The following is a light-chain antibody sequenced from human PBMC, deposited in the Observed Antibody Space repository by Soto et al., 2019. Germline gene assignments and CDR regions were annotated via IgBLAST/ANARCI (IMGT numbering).Light chain of an antibody. Sequence: QAVLTQSSSASASLGSSVKLTCTLSSGHSSYIIAWHQQQPGKAPRYWMKLEGSGSYNKGSGVPDRFSGSSSGADRYLTISNLQSEDEADYYCETWDSNTRVFGGGTKLTVL. CDR1: SGHSSYI. V-gene: IGLV4-60*03. CDR2: LEGSGSY. J-gene: IGLJ3*02. CDR3: ETWDSNTRV.